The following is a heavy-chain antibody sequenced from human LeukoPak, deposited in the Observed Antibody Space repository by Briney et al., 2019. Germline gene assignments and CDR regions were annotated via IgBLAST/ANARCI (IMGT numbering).Heavy chain of an antibody. CDR3: ARDLAGVTGYTYGRGIDY. CDR1: GFTFSSHW. D-gene: IGHD5-18*01. V-gene: IGHV3-7*03. J-gene: IGHJ4*02. CDR2: IKKDGSEK. Sequence: GGSLRLSCAASGFTFSSHWMSWVRQAPGKGLEWVANIKKDGSEKYYVDSVKGRFTISRDNAKTSLYLQMNSLRAEDTAVYYCARDLAGVTGYTYGRGIDYWGQGTLVTVSS.